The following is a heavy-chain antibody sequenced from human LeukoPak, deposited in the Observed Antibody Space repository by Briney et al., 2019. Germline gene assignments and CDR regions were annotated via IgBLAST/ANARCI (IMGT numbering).Heavy chain of an antibody. CDR2: ISSSGSTI. CDR1: GFTFRDYY. CDR3: ARDFETTVTIFDY. J-gene: IGHJ4*02. V-gene: IGHV3-11*01. Sequence: GGSLRLSCAASGFTFRDYYMSWIRQAPGKGLEWVSYISSSGSTIYYADSVKGRFTISRDNAKNSLYLQMNSLRAEDTAVYYCARDFETTVTIFDYWGQGTLVTVSS. D-gene: IGHD4-17*01.